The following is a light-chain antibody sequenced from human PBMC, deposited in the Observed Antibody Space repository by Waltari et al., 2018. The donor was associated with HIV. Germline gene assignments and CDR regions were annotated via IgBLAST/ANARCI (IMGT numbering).Light chain of an antibody. CDR1: QTVSTN. CDR2: DAA. CDR3: QQYNNRPPWT. J-gene: IGKJ1*01. V-gene: IGKV3-15*01. Sequence: VMTQSPATLSVSPGDRATLSCRASQTVSTNLAWYQQKPGQAPRLLIYDAATRATGIPARFSGSGSGTEFTLTITSLQSEDSAIYYCQQYNNRPPWTFGQGTKVEIK.